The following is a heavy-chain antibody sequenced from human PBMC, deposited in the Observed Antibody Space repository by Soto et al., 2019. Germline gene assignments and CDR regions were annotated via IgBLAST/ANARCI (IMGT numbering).Heavy chain of an antibody. J-gene: IGHJ4*02. V-gene: IGHV3-30-3*01. D-gene: IGHD3-10*01. CDR1: GFTFSSYS. CDR3: AREFAEELGPLDY. CDR2: ISYDGSNK. Sequence: GGSLRLSCAASGFTFSSYSMHWVRQAPGKGLEWVAVISYDGSNKYYADSVKGRFTISSDNSKNTLYLQMNSLRAEDTAVYYCAREFAEELGPLDYWGQGTLVTVSS.